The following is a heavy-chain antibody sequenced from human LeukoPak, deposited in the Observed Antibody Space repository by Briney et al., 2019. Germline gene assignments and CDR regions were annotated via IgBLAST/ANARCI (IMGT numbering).Heavy chain of an antibody. V-gene: IGHV3-23*01. CDR1: GFIFSTYD. CDR3: ASSRVWFGELLPNY. D-gene: IGHD3-10*01. CDR2: ISGSGGST. J-gene: IGHJ4*02. Sequence: SGGSLRLSCAASGFIFSTYDMHWVRQAPGKGLEWVSAISGSGGSTYYADSVKGRFTISRDNSKNTLYLQMNSLRAEDTAVYYCASSRVWFGELLPNYWGQGTLVTVSS.